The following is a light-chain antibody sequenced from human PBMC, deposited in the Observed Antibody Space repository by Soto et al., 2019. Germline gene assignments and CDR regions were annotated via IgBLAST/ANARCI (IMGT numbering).Light chain of an antibody. J-gene: IGKJ1*01. Sequence: IQMTQSPSSLSASVGDRVTITCQASQDISNYLNWYQQKPGKAPKLLIYDASNLETGVPSRFSGSGSGTDFTLTISSLQPEDFATYYCQQSYNTPRAFGQGTKVDI. V-gene: IGKV1-39*01. CDR1: QDISNY. CDR2: DAS. CDR3: QQSYNTPRA.